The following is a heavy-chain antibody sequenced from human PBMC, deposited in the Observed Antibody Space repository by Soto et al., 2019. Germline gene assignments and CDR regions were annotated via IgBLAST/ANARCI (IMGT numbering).Heavy chain of an antibody. J-gene: IGHJ5*02. CDR3: ARDWPIAGTLNWFDP. CDR1: GGSISSDSYY. CDR2: IYYTGTT. D-gene: IGHD1-7*01. V-gene: IGHV4-39*02. Sequence: QLQLQESGPGLVKPSETLSLTCTVSGGSISSDSYYWGWIRQPPGKGLEWIGSIYYTGTTYYNPSLKSRVTISVDTSKNQFSLKLSSATAADRAVYYCARDWPIAGTLNWFDPWGQGTLVTVSS.